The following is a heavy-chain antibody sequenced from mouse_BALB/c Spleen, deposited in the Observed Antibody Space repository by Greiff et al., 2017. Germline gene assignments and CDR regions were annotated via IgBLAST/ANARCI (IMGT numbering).Heavy chain of an antibody. V-gene: IGHV1S56*01. J-gene: IGHJ4*01. Sequence: QVQLQQPGAELVKPGASVKLSCKASGYTFTSYDINWVKQRPGQGLEWIGWIYPGDGSTKYNEKFKGKATLTADKSSSTAYMQLSSLTSENSAVYFCARGSLLRRAMDYWGQGTSVTVSS. CDR1: GYTFTSYD. D-gene: IGHD1-1*01. CDR3: ARGSLLRRAMDY. CDR2: IYPGDGST.